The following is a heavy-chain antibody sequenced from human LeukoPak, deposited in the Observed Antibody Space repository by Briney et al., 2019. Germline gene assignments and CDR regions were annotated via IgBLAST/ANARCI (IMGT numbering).Heavy chain of an antibody. V-gene: IGHV4-4*07. CDR2: IHGSGIT. J-gene: IGHJ6*03. Sequence: SETLSLTCTVSGGSIISNYWSWIRQSAGTGLEWIGRIHGSGITDYNPSLKSRVTMSLDTSRKQFSLRLTSVTAADTAVYYCARLKFYDSTGYSPGYYMDVWGKGTTVSVFS. CDR3: ARLKFYDSTGYSPGYYMDV. D-gene: IGHD3-22*01. CDR1: GGSIISNY.